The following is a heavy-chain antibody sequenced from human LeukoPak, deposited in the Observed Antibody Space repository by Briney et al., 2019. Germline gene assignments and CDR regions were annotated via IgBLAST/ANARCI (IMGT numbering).Heavy chain of an antibody. Sequence: ASVKVSCKASGYTFTSYAMHWVRQAPGQRLEWMGWINAGNGNTKYSQKFQGRVTITRDTSASTAYMELSSLRSEDTAVYYCARDRSSSWYYFESWGQGTLVTVSS. CDR3: ARDRSSSWYYFES. J-gene: IGHJ4*02. CDR2: INAGNGNT. V-gene: IGHV1-3*01. CDR1: GYTFTSYA. D-gene: IGHD6-13*01.